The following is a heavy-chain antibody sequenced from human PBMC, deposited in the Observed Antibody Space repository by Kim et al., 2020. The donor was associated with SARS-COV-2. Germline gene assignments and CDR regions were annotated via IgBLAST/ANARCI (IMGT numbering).Heavy chain of an antibody. CDR3: ARDPHSMTRFDY. D-gene: IGHD4-17*01. V-gene: IGHV3-48*03. Sequence: IEYADSVKGRFTISRDNAKNSLYLQMNSLRAEDTAVYYCARDPHSMTRFDYWGQGTLVTVSS. CDR2: I. J-gene: IGHJ4*02.